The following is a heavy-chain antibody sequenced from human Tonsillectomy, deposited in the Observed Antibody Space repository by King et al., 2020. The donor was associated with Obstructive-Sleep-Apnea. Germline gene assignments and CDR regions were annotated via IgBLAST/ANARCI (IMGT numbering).Heavy chain of an antibody. CDR1: GFTFSSYS. J-gene: IGHJ1*01. Sequence: QLVQSGGGLVKPGGSLRLSCAASGFTFSSYSMNWVRQAPGKGLEWVSSIIISSSYIFYADSVKVRFTISRANAKNSLYLQTNSLRAEDTAVYYCARDSGSSCFQRWGQGSLVTVSS. CDR3: ARDSGSSCFQR. CDR2: IIISSSYI. D-gene: IGHD6-13*01. V-gene: IGHV3-21*01.